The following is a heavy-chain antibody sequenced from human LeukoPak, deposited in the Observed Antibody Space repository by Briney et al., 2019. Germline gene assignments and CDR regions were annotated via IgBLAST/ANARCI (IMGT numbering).Heavy chain of an antibody. V-gene: IGHV1-2*02. CDR2: INPNSGGT. CDR3: ARRRIAVANWFDP. CDR1: GYTFTGYY. D-gene: IGHD6-19*01. J-gene: IGHJ5*02. Sequence: ASVKVSCKASGYTFTGYYMHWVRQAPGQGLEWMGWINPNSGGTNYAQKFQGRVTMTRDTSISTAYMELSRLRSDDTAVYYCARRRIAVANWFDPWGQGTLVTVSS.